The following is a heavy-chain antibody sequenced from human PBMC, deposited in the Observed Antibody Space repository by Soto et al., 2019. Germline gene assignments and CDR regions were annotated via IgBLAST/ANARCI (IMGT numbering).Heavy chain of an antibody. CDR1: GDSMTSSSYY. CDR2: IYYSERTSYNSGST. V-gene: IGHV4-39*01. CDR3: ARHTRNQFDP. J-gene: IGHJ5*02. Sequence: QLQLQESGPGLVKPSETLSLTCTVSGDSMTSSSYYWGWIRQPPGKGLEWIGSIYYSERTSYNSGSTYYSPYLKSRVPISGDTSKSQFALKLSSVTAADTAVYYCARHTRNQFDPWGQGTLVTVSS.